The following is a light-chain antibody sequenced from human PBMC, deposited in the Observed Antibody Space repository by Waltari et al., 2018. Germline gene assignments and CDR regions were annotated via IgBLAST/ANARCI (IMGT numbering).Light chain of an antibody. CDR3: QQYYRVPLT. CDR2: AAS. CDR1: QAISNS. Sequence: IRMTQSPSSLSASVGDRVTITCRASQAISNSLAWYQQKPGKAPKLLIYAASRLESGVPARFSGSGSGTEYTLTITNLQPEDFATYYCQQYYRVPLTFGQGSKVEIK. V-gene: IGKV1-NL1*01. J-gene: IGKJ1*01.